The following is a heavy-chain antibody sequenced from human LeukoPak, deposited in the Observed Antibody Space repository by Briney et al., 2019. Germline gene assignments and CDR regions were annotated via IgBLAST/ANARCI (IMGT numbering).Heavy chain of an antibody. D-gene: IGHD4-23*01. Sequence: PSETLSLTCTVSGDSISSSSSYWGWIRQPPGEGLEWIGEINHSGSTYYNPSLKSRVTISVDTSKNQFSLKLSSVTAADTAVYYCAIALYGGNSEGWFDPWGQGTLVTVSS. CDR1: GDSISSSSSY. CDR2: INHSGST. J-gene: IGHJ5*02. V-gene: IGHV4-39*07. CDR3: AIALYGGNSEGWFDP.